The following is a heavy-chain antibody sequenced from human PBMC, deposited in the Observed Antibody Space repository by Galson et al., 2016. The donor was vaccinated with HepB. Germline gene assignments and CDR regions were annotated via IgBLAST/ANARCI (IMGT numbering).Heavy chain of an antibody. D-gene: IGHD6-19*01. CDR3: AKDIYTGGWSKGDGFHY. CDR2: ITWAGDST. V-gene: IGHV3-43D*03. Sequence: SMRLPCAGSGFTFQNYAMHWVRQAPGKGLEWLALITWAGDSTSHATSLKGRFTISRDHSKNSLYLQMSSLRAEDTALYYCAKDIYTGGWSKGDGFHYWGQGTLVTVSS. J-gene: IGHJ4*02. CDR1: GFTFQNYA.